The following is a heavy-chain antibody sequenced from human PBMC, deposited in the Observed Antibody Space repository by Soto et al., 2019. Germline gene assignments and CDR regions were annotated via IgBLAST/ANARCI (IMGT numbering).Heavy chain of an antibody. D-gene: IGHD3-22*01. V-gene: IGHV3-23*01. CDR2: ISGSGGST. Sequence: GGSLRLSCAASGFTFSSYAMSWVRQAPGKGLEWVSAISGSGGSTYYADSVKGRFTISRDNSKNTLYLQMNSLRAEDTAVYYCTTGLGGYYDSSGSHADYWGQGTLVTV. J-gene: IGHJ4*02. CDR1: GFTFSSYA. CDR3: TTGLGGYYDSSGSHADY.